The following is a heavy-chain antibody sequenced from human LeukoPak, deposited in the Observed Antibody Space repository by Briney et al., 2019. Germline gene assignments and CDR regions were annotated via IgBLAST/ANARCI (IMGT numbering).Heavy chain of an antibody. CDR2: INWNGGST. V-gene: IGHV3-20*04. D-gene: IGHD6-19*01. J-gene: IGHJ4*02. Sequence: GRSLRLFCAASGFTFEEHGMSWVRRAPGKGLEGGSGINWNGGSTGYAESAKGRFTISRDNAKNSLYLQLNSLRAEDTALYYCAGGDSSGWYFDYWGQGILVTVSS. CDR3: AGGDSSGWYFDY. CDR1: GFTFEEHG.